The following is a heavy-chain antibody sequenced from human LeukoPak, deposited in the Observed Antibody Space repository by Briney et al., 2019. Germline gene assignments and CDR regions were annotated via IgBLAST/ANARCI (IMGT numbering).Heavy chain of an antibody. V-gene: IGHV4-39*01. J-gene: IGHJ5*02. CDR1: GGSISSSSYY. CDR3: ARRIAPTAATGWFDP. D-gene: IGHD2-21*01. CDR2: IYYSGST. Sequence: SETLSLTCTVSGGSISSSSYYWGWIRQPPGKGLEWIGSIYYSGSTYYNPSLKGRVTISVDTSKNQFSLKLSSVTTADTAVYYCARRIAPTAATGWFDPWGQGTLVTVSS.